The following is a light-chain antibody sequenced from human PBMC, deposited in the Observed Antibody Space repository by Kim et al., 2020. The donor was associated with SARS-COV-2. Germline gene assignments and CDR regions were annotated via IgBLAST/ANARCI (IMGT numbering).Light chain of an antibody. CDR3: SSYTSSSTRV. J-gene: IGLJ3*02. CDR2: DVS. CDR1: RSDVGGYNY. Sequence: GQSVTTSCTGTRSDVGGYNYVSWYQQHPGKAPKLMIYDVSNRPSGVSNRFSGSKSGNTASLTISGLQAEDEADYYCSSYTSSSTRVFGGGTQLTVL. V-gene: IGLV2-14*03.